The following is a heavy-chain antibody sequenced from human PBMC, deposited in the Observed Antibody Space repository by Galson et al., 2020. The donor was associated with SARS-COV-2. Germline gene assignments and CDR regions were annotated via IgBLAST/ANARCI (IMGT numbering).Heavy chain of an antibody. CDR2: IYYSGST. D-gene: IGHD3-10*01. CDR3: ARLLMVRGVIDAFDI. J-gene: IGHJ3*02. V-gene: IGHV4-31*03. Sequence: SETLSLTCTVSGGSISSGGYYWSWIRQHPGKGLEWIGYIYYSGSTYYNPSLKSRVTISVDTSKNQFSLKLSSVTAADTAVYYCARLLMVRGVIDAFDIWGQGTMVTVSS. CDR1: GGSISSGGYY.